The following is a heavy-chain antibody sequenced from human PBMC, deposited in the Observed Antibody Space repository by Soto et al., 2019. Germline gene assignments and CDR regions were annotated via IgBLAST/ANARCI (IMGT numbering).Heavy chain of an antibody. Sequence: PGGSLRLSCVASGFTFRTYWMSWVRQAPGKGLEWVANIKEDGSEKHYVDSVKGRFTISRDNAESSLYLQMGSLRVEDTAVYYCARDLGNSEYSISDAWGQGTLVTVSS. J-gene: IGHJ5*02. D-gene: IGHD6-6*01. CDR1: GFTFRTYW. V-gene: IGHV3-7*03. CDR3: ARDLGNSEYSISDA. CDR2: IKEDGSEK.